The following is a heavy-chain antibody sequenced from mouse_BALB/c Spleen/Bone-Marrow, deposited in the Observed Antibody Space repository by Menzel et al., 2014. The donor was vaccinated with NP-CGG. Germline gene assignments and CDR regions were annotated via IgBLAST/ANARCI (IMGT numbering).Heavy chain of an antibody. D-gene: IGHD5-1*01. CDR2: IHPNSGNT. J-gene: IGHJ4*01. Sequence: VQLVESGSVLVRPGASVKLSCKASGYTFTSSWMHWAKQRPGQGLEWIGEIHPNSGNTNYNEKFKGKATLTVDKSSSTAYMQLSSLTSEDSAVYYCTIPPIFYAMDYWGQGTSVTVSS. CDR1: GYTFTSSW. CDR3: TIPPIFYAMDY. V-gene: IGHV1S130*01.